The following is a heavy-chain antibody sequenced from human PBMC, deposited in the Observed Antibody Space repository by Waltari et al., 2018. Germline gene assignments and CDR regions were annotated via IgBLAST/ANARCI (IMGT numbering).Heavy chain of an antibody. CDR2: TGNEGSNE. V-gene: IGHV3-30*18. D-gene: IGHD6-19*01. CDR3: AKDKIPVSGPVNYYYYGMDL. Sequence: EWLAVTGNEGSNEEYADSVKGRFTISRDNSKNTLYLKMNSLGAEDTVVYYCAKDKIPVSGPVNYYYYGMDLWGQGTTVIVSS. J-gene: IGHJ6*02.